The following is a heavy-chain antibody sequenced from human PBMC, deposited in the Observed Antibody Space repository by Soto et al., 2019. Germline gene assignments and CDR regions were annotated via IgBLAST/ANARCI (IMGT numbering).Heavy chain of an antibody. CDR2: ISYDGSNK. CDR1: GFTFSSYG. D-gene: IGHD1-26*01. Sequence: QVQLVESGGGVVQPGRSLRLSCAASGFTFSSYGMHWVRQAPGKGLEWVAVISYDGSNKYYADSVKGRFTISRDNSKNTLYLQMNSLRAEDTAVYYCAKDGGATVVTYYYYYGMDVW. V-gene: IGHV3-30*18. J-gene: IGHJ6*01. CDR3: AKDGGATVVTYYYYYGMDV.